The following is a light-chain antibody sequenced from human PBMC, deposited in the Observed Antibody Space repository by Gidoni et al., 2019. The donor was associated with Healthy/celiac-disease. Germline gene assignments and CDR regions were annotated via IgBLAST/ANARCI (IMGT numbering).Light chain of an antibody. Sequence: EIVLTQSPATLSLSPGERATLSCRASQSVSSYLAWYQQQPGQAPRLLIYDASNRATGIPARFSGSGSGTDFTLPISSLEPEDFAVYYCQQRSNWPPGALTFGGGTKVEIK. CDR2: DAS. V-gene: IGKV3-11*01. CDR1: QSVSSY. CDR3: QQRSNWPPGALT. J-gene: IGKJ4*01.